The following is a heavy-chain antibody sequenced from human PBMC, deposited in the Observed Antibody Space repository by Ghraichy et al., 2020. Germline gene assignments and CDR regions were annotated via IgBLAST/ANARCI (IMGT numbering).Heavy chain of an antibody. D-gene: IGHD6-19*01. J-gene: IGHJ4*02. CDR1: GDSVSSNSAA. CDR3: ASSTGYSSGWQYDY. Sequence: SETLSLTCAISGDSVSSNSAAWNWIRQSPSRGLEWLGRTYYRSKWYNDYAVSVKSRITINPDTSKNQFSLQLNSVTPEDTAVYYCASSTGYSSGWQYDYWGQGTLVTVSS. CDR2: TYYRSKWYN. V-gene: IGHV6-1*01.